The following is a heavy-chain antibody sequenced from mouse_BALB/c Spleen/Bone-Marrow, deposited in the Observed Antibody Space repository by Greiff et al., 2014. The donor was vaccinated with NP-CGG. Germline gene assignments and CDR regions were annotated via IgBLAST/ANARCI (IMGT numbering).Heavy chain of an antibody. V-gene: IGHV14-3*02. CDR2: IDPANGNT. CDR3: ARWEYYAMDY. J-gene: IGHJ4*01. D-gene: IGHD4-1*01. Sequence: QLKQSGAELVKPGASVKLSCTASGFNIKDTYMHWVKQRPEQGLEWIGRIDPANGNTKYDPKFQGKATITADTSSNTAYLQLSSLTSEDTAVYYCARWEYYAMDYWGQGTSVTVSS. CDR1: GFNIKDTY.